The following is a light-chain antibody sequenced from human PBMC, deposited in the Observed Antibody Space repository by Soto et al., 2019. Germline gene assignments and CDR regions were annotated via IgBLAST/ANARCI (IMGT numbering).Light chain of an antibody. V-gene: IGKV3-20*01. J-gene: IGKJ2*01. CDR1: QSISSSY. CDR2: AAS. CDR3: QQDGSSSYT. Sequence: EIVLTQSPGTLSLSPGERATLSCRASQSISSSYLAWYQQKPGQAPRLLIYAASSRTTGIPDRFSCSGSGIYFTLTISRLAPEDFAVYYCQQDGSSSYTFGQGTQLEIK.